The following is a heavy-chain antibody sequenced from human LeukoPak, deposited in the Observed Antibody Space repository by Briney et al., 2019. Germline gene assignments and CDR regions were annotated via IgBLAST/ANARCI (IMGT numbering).Heavy chain of an antibody. V-gene: IGHV3-7*03. Sequence: HSGGSLRLSCVASGFIFSDFWMNWARQAPGKGLEWVASINHNGNVNYYVDSVKGRFTISRDNAKNSLYLQMSNLRAEDTAVYFCARGGGLDVWGQGATVTVSS. CDR2: INHNGNVN. CDR3: ARGGGLDV. CDR1: GFIFSDFW. D-gene: IGHD3-16*01. J-gene: IGHJ6*02.